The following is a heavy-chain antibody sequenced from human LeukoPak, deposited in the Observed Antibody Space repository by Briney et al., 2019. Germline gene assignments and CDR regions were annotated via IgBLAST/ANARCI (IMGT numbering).Heavy chain of an antibody. D-gene: IGHD5-24*01. CDR2: IIPIFGTA. J-gene: IGHJ3*02. CDR3: ASEIAEMAAFDI. Sequence: ASVKVSCKASGGTFSSYAISWVRQAPGQGLEWMGGIIPIFGTANYAQKFQGRVTITADESTSTAYMELSSLRSEDTAVYYCASEIAEMAAFDIWGQGTMVTVSS. V-gene: IGHV1-69*13. CDR1: GGTFSSYA.